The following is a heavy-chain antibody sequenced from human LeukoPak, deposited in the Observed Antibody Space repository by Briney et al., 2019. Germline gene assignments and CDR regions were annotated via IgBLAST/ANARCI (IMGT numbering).Heavy chain of an antibody. J-gene: IGHJ3*02. V-gene: IGHV1-69*05. Sequence: GASVKVSCKASGGTFSSYAISWVRQAPGQGLEWMGGIIPIFGTANYAQKFQGRVTITTDESTSTAYMELSSLRSEDTAVYYCARGVLGFSWGYAFDIWGQGTMVTVSS. CDR3: ARGVLGFSWGYAFDI. CDR2: IIPIFGTA. CDR1: GGTFSSYA. D-gene: IGHD2-8*02.